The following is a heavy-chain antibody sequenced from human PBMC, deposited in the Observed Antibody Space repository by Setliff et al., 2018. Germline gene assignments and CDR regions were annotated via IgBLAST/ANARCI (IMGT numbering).Heavy chain of an antibody. V-gene: IGHV4-39*01. Sequence: ASETLSLTCTASGGSISTDHYYWGWIRQPPGKGLEWIGSIDYTGNTWHNPSLKSRVTISVDTSKNQFSLRLKSVTAADTAVYYCARGNSRSSVWYVVPHFDYWGQGTLVTVSS. D-gene: IGHD6-19*01. CDR3: ARGNSRSSVWYVVPHFDY. J-gene: IGHJ4*02. CDR1: GGSISTDHYY. CDR2: IDYTGNT.